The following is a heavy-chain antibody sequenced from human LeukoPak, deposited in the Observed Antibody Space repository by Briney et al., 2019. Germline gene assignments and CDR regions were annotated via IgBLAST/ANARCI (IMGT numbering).Heavy chain of an antibody. CDR2: IRYDGSNK. V-gene: IGHV3-30*02. D-gene: IGHD3-22*01. Sequence: GGSLRLSCAASGFTFSSYGMHWVRQAPGKGLEWVAFIRYDGSNKYYADSMKGRFTISRDNSKNTLYLQMNSLRAEDTAVYYCAKLGPPSTMIVVWGQGTLVTVSS. CDR3: AKLGPPSTMIVV. CDR1: GFTFSSYG. J-gene: IGHJ4*02.